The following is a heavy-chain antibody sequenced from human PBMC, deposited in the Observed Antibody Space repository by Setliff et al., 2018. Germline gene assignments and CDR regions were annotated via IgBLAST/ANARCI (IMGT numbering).Heavy chain of an antibody. V-gene: IGHV3-7*01. CDR3: AREASVNSFDI. CDR1: GFAFSTYW. J-gene: IGHJ3*02. CDR2: INQDGSTK. Sequence: GGSLRLSCVVSGFAFSTYWMSWVRQSPGRGLEWVANINQDGSTKYSVDSVKGRFTVSRDNAKNSVYLQMSSLRVEDTAVYYCAREASVNSFDICGQGTTVTVS.